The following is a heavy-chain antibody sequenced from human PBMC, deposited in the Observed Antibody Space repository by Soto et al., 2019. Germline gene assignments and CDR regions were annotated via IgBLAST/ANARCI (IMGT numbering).Heavy chain of an antibody. CDR3: ASNRLDDYGYYVGGGGYYYGMDV. CDR2: ISAYNGNT. D-gene: IGHD4-17*01. V-gene: IGHV1-18*01. Sequence: ASVKVSCKASGYTFTSYGISWVRQAPGQGLEWMGWISAYNGNTNYAQKLQGRVTMTTDTSTSTAYMELRSLRSDDTAVYYCASNRLDDYGYYVGGGGYYYGMDVWGQGTTVTVSS. CDR1: GYTFTSYG. J-gene: IGHJ6*02.